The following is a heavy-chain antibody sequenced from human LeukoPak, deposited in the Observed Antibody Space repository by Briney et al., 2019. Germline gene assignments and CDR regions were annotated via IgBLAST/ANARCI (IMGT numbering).Heavy chain of an antibody. CDR2: IRYDGSNK. V-gene: IGHV3-30*02. CDR1: GFTFSSYG. D-gene: IGHD5-12*01. J-gene: IGHJ4*02. CDR3: ARTSGYDPISYFDY. Sequence: GGSLRLSCAASGFTFSSYGMHWVRQAPGKGLEWVAFIRYDGSNKYYADSVKGRFTISRDNSKNTLYLQMSSLRAEDTAVYYCARTSGYDPISYFDYWGQGTLVTVSS.